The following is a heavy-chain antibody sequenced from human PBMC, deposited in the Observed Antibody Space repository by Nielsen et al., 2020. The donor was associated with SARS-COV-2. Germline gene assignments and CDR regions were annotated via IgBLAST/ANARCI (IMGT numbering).Heavy chain of an antibody. D-gene: IGHD3-9*01. Sequence: SETLSLTCTVSGGSISSGGYSWSWIRQPPGKGLEWIGYIYHSGSTYYNPSLKSRVTISVDRSKNQFPLKLSSVTAADTAVYYCARDFFQGYDILTGYSPPYGMDVWGQGTTVTVSS. CDR1: GGSISSGGYS. CDR3: ARDFFQGYDILTGYSPPYGMDV. J-gene: IGHJ6*02. CDR2: IYHSGST. V-gene: IGHV4-30-2*01.